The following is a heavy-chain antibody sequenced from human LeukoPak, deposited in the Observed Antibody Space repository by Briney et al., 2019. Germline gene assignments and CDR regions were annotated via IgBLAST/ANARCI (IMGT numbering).Heavy chain of an antibody. Sequence: PGGSLRLSCAASGFTFDDYAMHWVRQGPGKGLEWVSGISWNSGSIGYVDSVKGRFTISRDNAKKSLYLQMNSLRDEDTAVYYCARDFFAFGGVIALLDYWGQGTLVTVSS. D-gene: IGHD3-16*02. CDR2: ISWNSGSI. V-gene: IGHV3-9*01. CDR1: GFTFDDYA. CDR3: ARDFFAFGGVIALLDY. J-gene: IGHJ4*02.